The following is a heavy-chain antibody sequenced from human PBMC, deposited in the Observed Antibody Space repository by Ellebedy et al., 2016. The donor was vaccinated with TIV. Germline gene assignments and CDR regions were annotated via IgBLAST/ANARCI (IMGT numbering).Heavy chain of an antibody. CDR2: ISSSSSTI. CDR3: AAAAGAGDDAFDI. Sequence: GESLKISXAASGFTFSRYSMNWVRQAPGKGLEWVSYISSSSSTIYYADSVKGRFTISRDKAKNSLYLQMNSLRAEDMAVYYCAAAAGAGDDAFDIWGQGTMVTVSS. CDR1: GFTFSRYS. V-gene: IGHV3-48*01. J-gene: IGHJ3*02. D-gene: IGHD6-13*01.